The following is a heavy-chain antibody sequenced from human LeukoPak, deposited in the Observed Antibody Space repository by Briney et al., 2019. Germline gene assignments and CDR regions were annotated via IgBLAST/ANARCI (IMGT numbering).Heavy chain of an antibody. J-gene: IGHJ6*02. Sequence: SETLSLTCTVSGGSISSYYWSWIRQPAGKGLEWIGRIYTSGSTYYNPSLKSRVTISVDRSKNQFSLKLSSVTAADTAVYYCARDLGDYGMDVWGQGTTVTVSS. D-gene: IGHD4-17*01. CDR3: ARDLGDYGMDV. CDR2: IYTSGST. CDR1: GGSISSYY. V-gene: IGHV4-4*07.